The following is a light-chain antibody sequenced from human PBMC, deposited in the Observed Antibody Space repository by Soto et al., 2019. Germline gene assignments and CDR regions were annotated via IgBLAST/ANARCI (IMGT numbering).Light chain of an antibody. CDR2: DVS. V-gene: IGLV2-14*03. Sequence: SVRPQPSSVSGSPGQSIGISCNGTSSDVGGYNYVPWYQPQPGKAPNLVIFDVSGRPSVISNRFSGSKSGNAASLTISGLRPEDEADYYCSSYTDFNLYVFGTGTKSPS. CDR3: SSYTDFNLYV. J-gene: IGLJ1*01. CDR1: SSDVGGYNY.